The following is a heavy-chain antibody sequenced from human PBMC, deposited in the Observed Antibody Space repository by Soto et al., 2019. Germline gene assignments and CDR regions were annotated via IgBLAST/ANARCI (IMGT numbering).Heavy chain of an antibody. Sequence: QVQLQESGPGLVKPSQTLSLTCTVSGGSISSGGYYWSRIRQHPGKGLEWIGYIYYSGSTYYNPSLKSRVTISVDTSKNQFSLKLSSVTAADTAVYYCARGYCSGGSCYGDGYYYYMDVWGKGTTVTVSS. V-gene: IGHV4-31*03. CDR3: ARGYCSGGSCYGDGYYYYMDV. CDR1: GGSISSGGYY. CDR2: IYYSGST. D-gene: IGHD2-15*01. J-gene: IGHJ6*03.